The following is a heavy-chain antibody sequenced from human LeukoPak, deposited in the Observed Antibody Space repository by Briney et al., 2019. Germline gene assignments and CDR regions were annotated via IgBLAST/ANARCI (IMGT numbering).Heavy chain of an antibody. CDR2: ISGSGGST. CDR3: AKDAVGPTRLRYFDWLSPGNWFDP. Sequence: GGSLRLSCAASGFTFSSYAMSWVRQAPGKGLEWVSAISGSGGSTYYADSVKGRFTISRDNSKNTLYLQMNSLRAEDTAVYYCAKDAVGPTRLRYFDWLSPGNWFDPWGQGTLVTVSS. V-gene: IGHV3-23*01. J-gene: IGHJ5*02. D-gene: IGHD3-9*01. CDR1: GFTFSSYA.